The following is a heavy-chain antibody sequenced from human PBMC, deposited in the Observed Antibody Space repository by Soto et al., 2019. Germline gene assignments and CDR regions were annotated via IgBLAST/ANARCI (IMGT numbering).Heavy chain of an antibody. CDR3: ARRLRGGIAVAGYFDY. J-gene: IGHJ4*02. D-gene: IGHD6-19*01. CDR2: IYYSGST. CDR1: GGSISSSIYY. V-gene: IGHV4-39*01. Sequence: QLQLQESGPGLVKPSETLSLTCTVSGGSISSSIYYWGWIRQPPGKGLEWIGSIYYSGSTYYNPSLKRRVTIAVDTSKNQSSLKRSSVTAADTAVYYGARRLRGGIAVAGYFDYWGQGTLVTVSS.